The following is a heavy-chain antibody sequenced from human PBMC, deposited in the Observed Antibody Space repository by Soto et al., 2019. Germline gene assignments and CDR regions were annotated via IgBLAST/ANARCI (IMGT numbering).Heavy chain of an antibody. CDR1: GFTFSSYG. CDR2: ISYDGSNK. V-gene: IGHV3-30*18. D-gene: IGHD6-6*01. Sequence: GGSLRLSCAASGFTFSSYGMHWVRQAPGKGLEWVAVISYDGSNKYYADSVKGRFTISRDNSKNTLYLQMNSLRAEDTAVYYCAKDHYSSSSSYYYGMDVWGQGTTLTVS. J-gene: IGHJ6*02. CDR3: AKDHYSSSSSYYYGMDV.